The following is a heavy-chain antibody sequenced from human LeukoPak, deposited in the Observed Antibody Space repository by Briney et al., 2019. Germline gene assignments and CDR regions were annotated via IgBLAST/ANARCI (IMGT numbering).Heavy chain of an antibody. CDR2: VIPIFGTA. Sequence: SVKVSCKASGGTFSSYAISWVRQAPGQGLEWMGGVIPIFGTADYAQKFQGRVTITADESTSTAYMELSSLRSEDTAVYYCARDQSNYFDYWGQGTLVTVSS. D-gene: IGHD6-6*01. J-gene: IGHJ4*02. V-gene: IGHV1-69*13. CDR3: ARDQSNYFDY. CDR1: GGTFSSYA.